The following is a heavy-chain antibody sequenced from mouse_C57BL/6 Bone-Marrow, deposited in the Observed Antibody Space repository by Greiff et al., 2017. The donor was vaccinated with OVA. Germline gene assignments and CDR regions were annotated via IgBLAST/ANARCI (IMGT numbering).Heavy chain of an antibody. J-gene: IGHJ2*01. Sequence: EVQVVESGGGLVKPGGSLKLSCAASGFTFSSYAMSWVRQTPEKRLEWVATISDGGSYTYYPDNVKGRFTISRDNAKNNLYLQMSHLKSEDTAMYYCAREDYGSSYGYWGHGTTLTVSS. CDR2: ISDGGSYT. CDR3: AREDYGSSYGY. CDR1: GFTFSSYA. V-gene: IGHV5-4*01. D-gene: IGHD1-1*01.